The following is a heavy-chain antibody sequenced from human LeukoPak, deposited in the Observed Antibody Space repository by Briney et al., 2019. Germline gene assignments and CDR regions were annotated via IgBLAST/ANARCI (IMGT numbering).Heavy chain of an antibody. CDR1: GYTFTSYG. D-gene: IGHD5-12*01. V-gene: IGHV1-18*01. Sequence: ASVKVSCKASGYTFTSYGISWVRQAPGQGLEWMGWVSAYADNTNYVQKFQGRVTMTTDTSTSTAYMELRSLRSEDTAVYYCAVRGYSGYDYYYYYMDVWGKGTTVTVSS. CDR2: VSAYADNT. J-gene: IGHJ6*03. CDR3: AVRGYSGYDYYYYYMDV.